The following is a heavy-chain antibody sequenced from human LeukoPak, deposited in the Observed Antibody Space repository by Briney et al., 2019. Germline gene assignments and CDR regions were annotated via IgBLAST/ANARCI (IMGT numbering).Heavy chain of an antibody. V-gene: IGHV3-30*02. CDR2: IRYDGSNK. CDR1: GFTFSSYG. J-gene: IGHJ5*02. D-gene: IGHD3-10*01. Sequence: GGSLRLSCAASGFTFSSYGMHWVRQAPGKGLEWVAFIRYDGSNKYYADSVKGRFTISRDNSKNTLSLQMNSLRVEDTAVYYCAKDRYGSGSSFDPWDQGTLVTVSS. CDR3: AKDRYGSGSSFDP.